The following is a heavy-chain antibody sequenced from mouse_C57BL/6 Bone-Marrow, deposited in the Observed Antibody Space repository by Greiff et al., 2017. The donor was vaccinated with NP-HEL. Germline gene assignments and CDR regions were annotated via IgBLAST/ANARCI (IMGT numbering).Heavy chain of an antibody. J-gene: IGHJ2*01. V-gene: IGHV5-6*02. D-gene: IGHD1-1*01. CDR3: ARRGYYGRFDY. CDR2: ISSGGSYT. CDR1: GFTFSSYG. Sequence: EVKLVESGGDLVKPGGSLKLSCAASGFTFSSYGMSWVRQTPDKRLEWVATISSGGSYTYYPDSVKGRFTISRDNAKNTLYLQMSSLKSEDTAMYYCARRGYYGRFDYWGQVTTLTVSS.